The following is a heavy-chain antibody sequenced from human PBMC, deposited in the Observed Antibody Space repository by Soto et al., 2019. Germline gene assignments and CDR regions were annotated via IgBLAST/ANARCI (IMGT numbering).Heavy chain of an antibody. CDR1: GGTFSSYA. V-gene: IGHV1-69*13. CDR2: IIPIFGTA. Sequence: ASVKVSCKASGGTFSSYAISWVRQAPGQGLEWMGGIIPIFGTANYAQKFQGRVTITADESTSTAYMELSSLRSEDTAVYYCASPSHYYYGMDVWGQGTTVTVSS. J-gene: IGHJ6*02. CDR3: ASPSHYYYGMDV.